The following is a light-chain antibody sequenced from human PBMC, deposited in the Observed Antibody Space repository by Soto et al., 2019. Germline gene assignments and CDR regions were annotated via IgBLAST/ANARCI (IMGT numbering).Light chain of an antibody. J-gene: IGKJ1*01. CDR2: KAS. CDR3: QHYNSYSEA. V-gene: IGKV1-5*03. CDR1: QLISSW. Sequence: IQMTQSPSTLSASAGDSVTITCRASQLISSWLAWYQQKPGKAPKLLIYKASTLKSGVPSRFSGSGSGTEFTLTISSLQPDDFATYYCQHYNSYSEAFGQGTKVDIK.